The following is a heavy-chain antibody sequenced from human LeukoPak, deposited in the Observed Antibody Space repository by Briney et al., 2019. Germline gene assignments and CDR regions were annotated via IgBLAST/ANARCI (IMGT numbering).Heavy chain of an antibody. V-gene: IGHV3-48*03. CDR1: GFSFSNYE. CDR2: ILGDSGSTR. Sequence: GGSLRLSCAASGFSFSNYEMNWVRQAPGKGLEWVSYILGDSGSTRYYADSVKGRFTISRDNAKNSVYLQVNRLRADDTAVYYCARGYNWKGDAFDIWGQGTMVTVSS. CDR3: ARGYNWKGDAFDI. D-gene: IGHD1-1*01. J-gene: IGHJ3*02.